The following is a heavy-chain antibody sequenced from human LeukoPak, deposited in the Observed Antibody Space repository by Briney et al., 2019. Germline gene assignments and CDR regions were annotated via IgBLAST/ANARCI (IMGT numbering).Heavy chain of an antibody. Sequence: PGGSLRLSCEASGFTFSAYAMTWVRQAPGKGLEWVSSISTSGSTIYYADSVKGRFTISRDNARNSLYLQVDSLRAEDTAVFYCARDGPGYSFDYWGQGTLVTVSS. CDR2: ISTSGSTI. V-gene: IGHV3-48*03. J-gene: IGHJ4*02. D-gene: IGHD5-18*01. CDR3: ARDGPGYSFDY. CDR1: GFTFSAYA.